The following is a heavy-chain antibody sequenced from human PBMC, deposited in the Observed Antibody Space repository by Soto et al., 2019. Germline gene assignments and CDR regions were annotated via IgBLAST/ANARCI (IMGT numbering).Heavy chain of an antibody. CDR2: IYHSGST. CDR3: ARGHFYPGSVDF. D-gene: IGHD3-10*01. CDR1: GGSISSGGYS. J-gene: IGHJ4*02. V-gene: IGHV4-30-2*01. Sequence: PSETLSLTCAVSGGSISSGGYSWSWIRQPPGKGLEWIGYIYHSGSTYYNPSLKSRVTISVDRSKNQFSLKLSSVTAADTAVYYCARGHFYPGSVDFSGQGILVTVSS.